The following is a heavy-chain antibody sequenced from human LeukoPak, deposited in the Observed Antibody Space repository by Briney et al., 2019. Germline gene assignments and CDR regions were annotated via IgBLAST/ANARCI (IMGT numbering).Heavy chain of an antibody. Sequence: GGSLRLSCAASGFTFSGSAMHWVRQASGKGLEWVGRIRSKANSYATAYAASVKGRFTISRDDSKNTAYLQMNSLKTEDTAVYYCAGGYYDILTGYYIRAFDIWGQGTMVTVSS. CDR2: IRSKANSYAT. CDR3: AGGYYDILTGYYIRAFDI. J-gene: IGHJ3*02. V-gene: IGHV3-73*01. D-gene: IGHD3-9*01. CDR1: GFTFSGSA.